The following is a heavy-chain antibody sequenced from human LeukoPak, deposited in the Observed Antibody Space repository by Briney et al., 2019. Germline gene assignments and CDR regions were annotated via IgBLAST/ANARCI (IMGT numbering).Heavy chain of an antibody. CDR1: GGSFSGYY. D-gene: IGHD6-19*01. J-gene: IGHJ3*02. Sequence: SETVSLTCAVYGGSFSGYYWNWIRQPPGKGLEWIGEINHSGSANYNPSLKSRVTMSVDTSKNQFSLKLSSVTAADTAVYFCARPKAGYSSTDAFDIWGPGTMVTVSS. V-gene: IGHV4-34*01. CDR3: ARPKAGYSSTDAFDI. CDR2: INHSGSA.